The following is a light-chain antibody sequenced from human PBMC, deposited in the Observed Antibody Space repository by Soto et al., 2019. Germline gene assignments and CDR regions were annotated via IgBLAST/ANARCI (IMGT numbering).Light chain of an antibody. Sequence: DIQMTQSPSSLSASVGDRVTITCRASQGISNYLAWYQQRPGQVPKLLIYGAFTLQSGVLSRFSGSGSGTDFTLTISSLQPEDVATYYCQKYNSAPYAFGQGTKLEIK. CDR2: GAF. CDR3: QKYNSAPYA. V-gene: IGKV1-27*01. CDR1: QGISNY. J-gene: IGKJ2*01.